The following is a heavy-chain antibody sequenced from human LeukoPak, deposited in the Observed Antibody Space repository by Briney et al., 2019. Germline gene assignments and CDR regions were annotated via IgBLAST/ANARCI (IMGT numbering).Heavy chain of an antibody. D-gene: IGHD2-2*01. CDR1: GGSISSGDYY. V-gene: IGHV4-30-4*08. J-gene: IGHJ3*02. CDR2: IYYSGST. CDR3: ARGCSSTSRTEGAFDI. Sequence: SETLSLTCTVSGGSISSGDYYWSWIRQPPGKGLEWIGYIYYSGSTYCNPSLKSRVTISVDTSKNQFSLKLSSVTAADTAVYYCARGCSSTSRTEGAFDIWGQGTMVTVSS.